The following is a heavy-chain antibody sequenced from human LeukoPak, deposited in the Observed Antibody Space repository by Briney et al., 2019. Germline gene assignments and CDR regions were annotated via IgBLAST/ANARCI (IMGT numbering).Heavy chain of an antibody. CDR1: GFTFSRYA. CDR3: AREDYDYALGALDV. J-gene: IGHJ6*02. D-gene: IGHD4-17*01. CDR2: ISYDGSLI. Sequence: GRSLRLSCATSGFTFSRYAMQWVRQAPGKGLEWVAVISYDGSLIYYADSVKGRFTISRDNSKNTVYLQMNSLRAEDTAVFYCAREDYDYALGALDVWGQGTTVSVS. V-gene: IGHV3-30*04.